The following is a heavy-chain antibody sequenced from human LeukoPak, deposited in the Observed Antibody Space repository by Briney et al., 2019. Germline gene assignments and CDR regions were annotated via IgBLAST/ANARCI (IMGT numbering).Heavy chain of an antibody. CDR3: ARDTYYYGSGNWAGAFDI. V-gene: IGHV4-59*01. CDR2: IYDSGST. Sequence: SETLSLTCTVSGGSISTYYWSWIRQPPGKGLEWIGYIYDSGSTNYNPSLSSRVTISLDTSKKQVSPKLSSTTAADTAVYYCARDTYYYGSGNWAGAFDIWGQGTMVTVSS. D-gene: IGHD3-10*01. J-gene: IGHJ3*02. CDR1: GGSISTYY.